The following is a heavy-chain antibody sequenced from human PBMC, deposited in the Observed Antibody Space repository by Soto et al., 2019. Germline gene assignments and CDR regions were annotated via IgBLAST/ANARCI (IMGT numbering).Heavy chain of an antibody. V-gene: IGHV3-23*01. CDR3: ALGGVKGVLAYCGGDCYFDI. CDR2: ISGSGGST. D-gene: IGHD2-21*02. CDR1: GFTFSSYA. J-gene: IGHJ3*02. Sequence: GGSLRLSCAASGFTFSSYAMSWVRQAPGKGLEWVSAISGSGGSTYYADSVKGRFTISRDNSKNTLYLQMNSLRAEDTAVYYCALGGVKGVLAYCGGDCYFDIWGQGTMVTVSS.